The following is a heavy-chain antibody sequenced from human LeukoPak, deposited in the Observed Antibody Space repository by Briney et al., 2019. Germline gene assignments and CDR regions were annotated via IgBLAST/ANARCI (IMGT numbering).Heavy chain of an antibody. CDR2: IYYSGST. V-gene: IGHV4-38-2*02. CDR3: ARVGYGGRGVVVYYFDY. J-gene: IGHJ4*02. CDR1: GYSISSGYY. Sequence: SETLSLTCTVSGYSISSGYYWGWIRQPPGKGLEWIGYIYYSGSTNYNPSLKSRVTISVDTSKNQFSLKLSSVTAADTAVYYCARVGYGGRGVVVYYFDYWGQGTLVTVSS. D-gene: IGHD4-23*01.